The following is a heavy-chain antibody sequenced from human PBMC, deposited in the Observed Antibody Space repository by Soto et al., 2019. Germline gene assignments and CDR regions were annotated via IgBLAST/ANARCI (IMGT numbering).Heavy chain of an antibody. CDR2: IYYSGST. CDR3: ARDSATGTTGTYYYYGMDV. CDR1: GGSISSYY. D-gene: IGHD1-7*01. V-gene: IGHV4-59*01. J-gene: IGHJ6*02. Sequence: PSETLSLTCTASGGSISSYYWSWIRQPPGKGLEWIGYIYYSGSTNYNPSLKSRVTISVDTSKNQFSLKLSSVAAADTAVYYCARDSATGTTGTYYYYGMDVWGQGTRVTASS.